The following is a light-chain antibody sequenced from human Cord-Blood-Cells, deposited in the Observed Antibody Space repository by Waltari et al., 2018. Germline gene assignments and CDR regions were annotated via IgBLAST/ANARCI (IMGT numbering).Light chain of an antibody. Sequence: QSALTQPASVSGSPGQSITIPCTGTSSEVGGYNYVSCYQQHPGKAPKLMIYEVSNRPSGVSNRFSGSKSGNTASLTISGLQAEDEADYYCSSYTSSSTLVFGGGTKLTVL. V-gene: IGLV2-14*01. CDR3: SSYTSSSTLV. CDR2: EVS. CDR1: SSEVGGYNY. J-gene: IGLJ3*02.